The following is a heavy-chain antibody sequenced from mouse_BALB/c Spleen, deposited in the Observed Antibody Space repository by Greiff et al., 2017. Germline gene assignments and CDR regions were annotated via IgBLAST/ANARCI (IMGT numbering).Heavy chain of an antibody. CDR3: AGYAMDY. Sequence: EVKLLESGAELVKPGASVKLSCTASGFNIKDTYMHWVKQRPEQGLEWIGRIDPANGNTKYDPKFQGKATITADTSSNTAYLQLSSLTSEDTAVYYCAGYAMDYWGQGTSVTVSS. CDR2: IDPANGNT. CDR1: GFNIKDTY. V-gene: IGHV14-3*02. J-gene: IGHJ4*01.